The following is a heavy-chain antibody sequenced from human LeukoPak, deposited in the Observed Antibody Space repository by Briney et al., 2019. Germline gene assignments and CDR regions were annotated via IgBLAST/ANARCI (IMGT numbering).Heavy chain of an antibody. J-gene: IGHJ4*02. D-gene: IGHD3-9*01. CDR3: RVLRYFDWLYFDY. CDR2: IKQDGSEK. V-gene: IGHV3-7*01. CDR1: RFTFSSYW. Sequence: PGGSLRLSCAAPRFTFSSYWMSWVCQAPGKGLEWVANIKQDGSEKNYVDSVKGRFTISRDNAKNSLYLQMNSLRVEDTAVYYCRVLRYFDWLYFDYWGQGTLVTVSS.